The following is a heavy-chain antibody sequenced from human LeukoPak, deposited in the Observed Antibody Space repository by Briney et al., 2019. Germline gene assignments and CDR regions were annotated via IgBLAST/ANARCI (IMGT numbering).Heavy chain of an antibody. D-gene: IGHD3-10*01. CDR1: GFTFSSYA. CDR3: ARRITMVRGVRS. Sequence: GGSLRLSCAASGFTFSSYAMSWVRQAPGKGLEWVSAISGSGGSTYYADSVKGRFTIPRDNSKNTLYLQMNSLRAEDTAVYYCARRITMVRGVRSWGQGTLVTVSS. CDR2: ISGSGGST. J-gene: IGHJ5*02. V-gene: IGHV3-23*01.